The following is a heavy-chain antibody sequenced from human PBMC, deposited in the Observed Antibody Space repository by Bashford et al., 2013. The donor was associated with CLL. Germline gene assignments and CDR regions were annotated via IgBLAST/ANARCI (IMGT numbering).Heavy chain of an antibody. J-gene: IGHJ2*01. CDR1: GGTFSSYA. Sequence: SVKVSCKASGGTFSSYAISWVRQAPGQGLEWMGGIIPIFGTANYAQKFQGRVTITADESTSTAYMELSSLRSEDTAVYYCASHVEQWLDSIQNWYFDLWGRGTLVTVSS. V-gene: IGHV1-69*13. D-gene: IGHD6-19*01. CDR2: IIPIFGTA. CDR3: ASHVEQWLDSIQNWYFDL.